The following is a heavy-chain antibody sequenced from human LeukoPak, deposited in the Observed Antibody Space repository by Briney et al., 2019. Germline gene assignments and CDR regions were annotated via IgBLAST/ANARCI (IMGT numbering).Heavy chain of an antibody. CDR2: ISCSGTYK. J-gene: IGHJ4*02. Sequence: GGSLRLSCAVSGFTFSSYSMSWVRQAPGKGLEWVSSISCSGTYKYYADSVKGRFTISRDNAKNSLYLQMNSLRAEDTAVYYCAKGKDSVAGATNDYWVQGALVTVSS. CDR1: GFTFSSYS. CDR3: AKGKDSVAGATNDY. V-gene: IGHV3-21*01. D-gene: IGHD6-19*01.